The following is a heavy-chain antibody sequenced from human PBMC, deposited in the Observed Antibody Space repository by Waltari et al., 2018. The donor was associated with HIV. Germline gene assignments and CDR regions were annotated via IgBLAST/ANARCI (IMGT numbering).Heavy chain of an antibody. Sequence: EVQLVESGGGLVQPGRSLRLSCAASGFTFDDYAMHWVRQAPGKGLWWVSGISWNSGSTGYADSVKGRFTISRDNAKNSLYLQMNSLRAEDTALYYCAKDSGAVAGTHGYWGQGTLVTVSS. CDR3: AKDSGAVAGTHGY. D-gene: IGHD6-19*01. CDR2: ISWNSGST. V-gene: IGHV3-9*01. CDR1: GFTFDDYA. J-gene: IGHJ4*02.